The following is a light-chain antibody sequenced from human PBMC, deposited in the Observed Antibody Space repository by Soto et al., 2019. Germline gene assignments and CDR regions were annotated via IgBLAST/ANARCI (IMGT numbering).Light chain of an antibody. V-gene: IGLV2-23*02. CDR1: SSDVGSYNL. CDR2: EVS. CDR3: CSYAGSSTFHVV. J-gene: IGLJ2*01. Sequence: QSVLTQPASVSGSPGQSITISCTGTSSDVGSYNLVSWYQQHPGKAPKLMIYEVSKQPSGVSNRFSGSKSGNTASLTISGLQAEDEADYYCCSYAGSSTFHVVFGGGTKVTVL.